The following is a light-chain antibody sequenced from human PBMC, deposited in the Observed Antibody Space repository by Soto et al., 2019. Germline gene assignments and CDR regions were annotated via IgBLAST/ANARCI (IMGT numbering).Light chain of an antibody. V-gene: IGKV3D-15*01. Sequence: EVVLTQSPATLSLSPAERASLSCRAIHSVSTNLAWYQQKPGQAPSLLIYGASTRATGIPARFSGSGSATEFTLTISSRQSEDFAVYYCQHYNDWPPWTFGQGTKVEIK. CDR3: QHYNDWPPWT. CDR1: HSVSTN. CDR2: GAS. J-gene: IGKJ1*01.